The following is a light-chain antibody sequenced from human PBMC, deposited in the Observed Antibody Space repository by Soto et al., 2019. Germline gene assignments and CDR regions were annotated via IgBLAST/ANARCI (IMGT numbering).Light chain of an antibody. J-gene: IGKJ5*01. Sequence: EIVFTQSPGTLSLSPGERATLSCRASQSVSSSYLAWYQQKPGQAPRLLIYGASSRATGIPDRFSGSGSGTDFTLTISRLEPEDFAVYYCQQYGSSLPITFGQGTRLEI. CDR2: GAS. CDR1: QSVSSSY. CDR3: QQYGSSLPIT. V-gene: IGKV3-20*01.